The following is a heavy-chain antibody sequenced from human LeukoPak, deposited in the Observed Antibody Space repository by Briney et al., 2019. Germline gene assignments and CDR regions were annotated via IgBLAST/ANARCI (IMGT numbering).Heavy chain of an antibody. D-gene: IGHD3-22*01. CDR2: IYHSGST. Sequence: SETLSLTCTVSGGSISTYYWTWIRQSPGKGLEWIGCIYHSGSTYYNPSLKSRVTISVDTSKNQFSLKLSSVTAADTAVYYCARDGPYYYDSSIDYWGQGTLVTVSS. J-gene: IGHJ4*02. CDR3: ARDGPYYYDSSIDY. V-gene: IGHV4-59*12. CDR1: GGSISTYY.